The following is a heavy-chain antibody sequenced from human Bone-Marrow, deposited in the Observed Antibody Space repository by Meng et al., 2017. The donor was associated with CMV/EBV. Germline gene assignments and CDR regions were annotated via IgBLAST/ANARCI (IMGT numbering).Heavy chain of an antibody. CDR2: ISYDGSNK. CDR1: GFTICRYA. V-gene: IGHV3-30*04. D-gene: IGHD6-19*01. CDR3: ARDHSIAVAGTLNYYYGMDV. Sequence: SLVLSCAASGFTICRYAMHWVRQAPGKGLEWVAVISYDGSNKYYADSVKGRFTISRDNSKNTLYLQMNSLRAEDTAVYYCARDHSIAVAGTLNYYYGMDVWGQGPTVTVSS. J-gene: IGHJ6*02.